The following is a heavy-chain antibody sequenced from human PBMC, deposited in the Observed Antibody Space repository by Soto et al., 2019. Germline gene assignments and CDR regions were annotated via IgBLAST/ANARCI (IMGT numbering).Heavy chain of an antibody. CDR1: GFSLSTSGVG. CDR2: IYWDDDK. CDR3: APQKIIDVDGTFDY. V-gene: IGHV2-5*02. Sequence: QITLKESGPTLVKPTQTLTLTCTFSGFSLSTSGVGVGWIRQPPGKALEWLALIYWDDDKRYSPSLKSRLTITKDTSKNQVVLTMTNMDPVDTATYYCAPQKIIDVDGTFDYWVQGTLVTVSS. J-gene: IGHJ4*02. D-gene: IGHD6-19*01.